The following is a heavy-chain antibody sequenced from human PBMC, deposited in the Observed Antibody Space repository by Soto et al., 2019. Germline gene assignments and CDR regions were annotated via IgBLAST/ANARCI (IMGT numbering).Heavy chain of an antibody. V-gene: IGHV1-8*01. J-gene: IGHJ6*03. D-gene: IGHD4-4*01. CDR1: GYTFTSYD. CDR2: MNPNSGNT. Sequence: QVQLVQSGAEVKKPGASVKVSCKASGYTFTSYDINWVRQATGQGLEWMGWMNPNSGNTGYAQKFTSRVTMTRNTSISRAYMELSSLSSEDTAVYYCARSKSQARTDTYYYYMDVWGKGTTVTVSS. CDR3: ARSKSQARTDTYYYYMDV.